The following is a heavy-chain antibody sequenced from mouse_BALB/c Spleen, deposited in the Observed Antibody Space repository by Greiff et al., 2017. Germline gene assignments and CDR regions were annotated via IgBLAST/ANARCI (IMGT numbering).Heavy chain of an antibody. D-gene: IGHD2-4*01. J-gene: IGHJ3*01. CDR2: ISDGGSYT. CDR1: GFTFSDYY. Sequence: EVQLVESGGGLVKPGGSLKLSCAASGFTFSDYYMYWVRQTPEKRLEWVATISDGGSYTYYPDSVKGRFTISRDNAKNNLYLQMSSLKSEDTAMYYCARDRGSTMITTGFAYWGQGTLVTVSA. CDR3: ARDRGSTMITTGFAY. V-gene: IGHV5-4*02.